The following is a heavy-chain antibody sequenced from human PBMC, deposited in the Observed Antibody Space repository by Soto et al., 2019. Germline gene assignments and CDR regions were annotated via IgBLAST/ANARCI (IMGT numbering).Heavy chain of an antibody. D-gene: IGHD1-1*01. CDR1: GGSVSSGSYY. CDR2: IYYSGST. J-gene: IGHJ6*02. Sequence: PSETLSLTCTVSGGSVSSGSYYWSWIRQPPGKGLEWIGYIYYSGSTNYNPSLKSRVTISVDTSKNQFSLKLSSVTAADTAVYYCARDRTTNSDYGMDVWGQGTTVTVSS. V-gene: IGHV4-61*01. CDR3: ARDRTTNSDYGMDV.